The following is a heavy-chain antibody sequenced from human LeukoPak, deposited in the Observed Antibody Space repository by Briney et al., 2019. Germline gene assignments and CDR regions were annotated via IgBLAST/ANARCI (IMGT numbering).Heavy chain of an antibody. J-gene: IGHJ3*02. D-gene: IGHD6-6*01. V-gene: IGHV1-18*01. CDR2: ISAYNGNT. Sequence: ASVKVSCKASGYTFTSYGISWVRQAPGQGLEWMGWISAYNGNTNYAQKLQGRVTMTTDTSTSTAYMELRSLRSDDTAVYYCARGTSEMTFRAARRGDNAFDIWGQGTMVTVSS. CDR1: GYTFTSYG. CDR3: ARGTSEMTFRAARRGDNAFDI.